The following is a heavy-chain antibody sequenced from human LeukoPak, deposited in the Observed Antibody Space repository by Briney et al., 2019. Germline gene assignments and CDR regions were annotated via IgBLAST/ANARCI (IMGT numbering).Heavy chain of an antibody. J-gene: IGHJ3*02. D-gene: IGHD3-22*01. CDR1: GFTVSSNY. V-gene: IGHV3-53*01. CDR2: IYSGGST. Sequence: PGGSLRLSCAASGFTVSSNYMTWVRQAPGKGLEWVSAIYSGGSTYYADSVKGRFTISRDNSKNTVYLQMNSLRAEDTAVYYCAGYYYDSSGFDIWGQGTMVTVSS. CDR3: AGYYYDSSGFDI.